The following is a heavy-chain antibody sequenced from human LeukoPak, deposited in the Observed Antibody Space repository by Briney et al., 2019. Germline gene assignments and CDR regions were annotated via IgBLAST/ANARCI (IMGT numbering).Heavy chain of an antibody. D-gene: IGHD2-2*01. V-gene: IGHV3-48*01. CDR1: GFTFSSYS. J-gene: IGHJ4*02. CDR2: IGISSGNT. CDR3: ARDTKYAFDN. Sequence: GGSLRLSCAASGFTFSSYSMNWVRQAPGKGLEWISYIGISSGNTKYADSVKGRFTISGDKAKNSVYLQMNSLRVEDTAVYYCARDTKYAFDNWGQGTLVTLSS.